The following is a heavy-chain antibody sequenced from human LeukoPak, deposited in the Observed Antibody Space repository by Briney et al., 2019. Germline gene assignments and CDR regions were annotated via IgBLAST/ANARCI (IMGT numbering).Heavy chain of an antibody. CDR3: ARDPNGNYVGAFDFQR. D-gene: IGHD4-17*01. Sequence: GGSLRLSCAASGFTFSNFALTWVRQAPGKGLKWVSSISGVNTFYADSVKGRFSISRDNYKNTLYLQMSSLRAEDTAVYYCARDPNGNYVGAFDFQRWGQGSLVTVSS. CDR1: GFTFSNFA. CDR2: ISGVNT. J-gene: IGHJ1*01. V-gene: IGHV3-23*01.